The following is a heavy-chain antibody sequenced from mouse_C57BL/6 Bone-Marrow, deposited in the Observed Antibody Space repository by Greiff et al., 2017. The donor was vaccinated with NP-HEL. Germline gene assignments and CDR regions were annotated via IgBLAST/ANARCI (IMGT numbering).Heavy chain of an antibody. D-gene: IGHD1-1*01. J-gene: IGHJ4*01. V-gene: IGHV1-26*01. CDR3: ARDYYGSSYPPMDY. Sequence: EVQLQQSGPELVKPGASVKISCKASGYTFTDYYINWVKQSHGKSLEWIGDINPNNGGTSYNQKFKGKATLTVDTSSSTAYMELRSLTSEDSAVYYCARDYYGSSYPPMDYWGQGTSVTVSS. CDR2: INPNNGGT. CDR1: GYTFTDYY.